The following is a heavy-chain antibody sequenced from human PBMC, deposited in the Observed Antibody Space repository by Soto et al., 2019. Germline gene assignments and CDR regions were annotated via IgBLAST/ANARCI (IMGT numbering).Heavy chain of an antibody. J-gene: IGHJ4*02. CDR1: GGSISSYY. Sequence: QVQLQESGPGLVKPSETLSLTCTVSGGSISSYYWSWIRQPPGKALEWIGYIYYSGSTNYNPSLKVRVTISVDTSKNQFSLKLSSVTAADTAVYYGACQSVGPYGSGSYFDYWGQGTLVTVSS. CDR3: ACQSVGPYGSGSYFDY. CDR2: IYYSGST. D-gene: IGHD3-10*01. V-gene: IGHV4-59*08.